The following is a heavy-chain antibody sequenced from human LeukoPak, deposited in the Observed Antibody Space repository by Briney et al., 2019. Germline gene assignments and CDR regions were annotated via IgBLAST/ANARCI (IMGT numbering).Heavy chain of an antibody. D-gene: IGHD5-12*01. CDR3: ARVEVAMGYFDY. J-gene: IGHJ4*02. V-gene: IGHV3-21*01. Sequence: GGSLRLSCAASGFTFSSYSMNWVRQAPGKGLKWVSSISSSSSYIYYADSVKGRFTISRDNAKNSLYLQMNSLRAEDTAVYYCARVEVAMGYFDYWGQGTLVTVSS. CDR1: GFTFSSYS. CDR2: ISSSSSYI.